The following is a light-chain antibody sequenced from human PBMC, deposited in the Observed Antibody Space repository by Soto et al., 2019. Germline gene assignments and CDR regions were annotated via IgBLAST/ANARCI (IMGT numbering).Light chain of an antibody. CDR3: QAWGTGFHVV. Sequence: QPVLTQSPSASASLGASVKLTCTLSSGHSDYAIAWHQQQPEKGPRYLMKLNSDGSHTKGDGIPDRFSGSSSGAERYLTISSLQSDDEAYYYCQAWGTGFHVVFGGGTKLTVL. J-gene: IGLJ2*01. CDR1: SGHSDYA. V-gene: IGLV4-69*01. CDR2: LNSDGSH.